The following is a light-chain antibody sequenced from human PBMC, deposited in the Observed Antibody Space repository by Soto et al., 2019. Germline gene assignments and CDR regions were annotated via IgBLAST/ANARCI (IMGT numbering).Light chain of an antibody. CDR3: QQLNSYPPT. CDR1: QGISSY. J-gene: IGKJ5*01. CDR2: AAS. V-gene: IGKV1-9*01. Sequence: DIQLTQSPSFLSASVGDRVTITCRASQGISSYLAWYQQKPGKAPNLLIYAASTLQSGVPSRFSGSGSGTEFTLTISSLHPEDFATYYCQQLNSYPPTFGQGTRLEIK.